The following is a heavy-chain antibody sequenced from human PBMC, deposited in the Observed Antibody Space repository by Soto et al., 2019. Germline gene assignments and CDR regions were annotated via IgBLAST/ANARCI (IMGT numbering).Heavy chain of an antibody. CDR3: ARDQLATYYYDSSGYYYLGY. CDR2: IIPIFGTA. Sequence: QVQLVQSGAEVKKPGSSVKVSCKASGGTFSSYAISWVRQAPGQGLEWMGGIIPIFGTANYAQKFQGRVTITADESTSTAYMELSSLRSEDTAVYYCARDQLATYYYDSSGYYYLGYWGQGTLVTVSS. V-gene: IGHV1-69*12. J-gene: IGHJ4*02. CDR1: GGTFSSYA. D-gene: IGHD3-22*01.